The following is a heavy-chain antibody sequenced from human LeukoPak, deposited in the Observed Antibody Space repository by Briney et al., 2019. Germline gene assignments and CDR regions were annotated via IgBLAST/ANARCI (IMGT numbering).Heavy chain of an antibody. Sequence: SVKVSCKASGGTFSSYAISWVRQAPGQELEWMGRIIPIFGTANYAQKFQGRVTITTDESTSTAYMELSSLRSEDTAVYYCARDRRHYYYYMDVWGKGTTVTVSS. CDR3: ARDRRHYYYYMDV. CDR1: GGTFSSYA. V-gene: IGHV1-69*05. J-gene: IGHJ6*03. CDR2: IIPIFGTA.